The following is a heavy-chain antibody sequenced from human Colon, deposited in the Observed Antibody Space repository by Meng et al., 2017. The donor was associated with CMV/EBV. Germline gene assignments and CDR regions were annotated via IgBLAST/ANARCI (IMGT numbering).Heavy chain of an antibody. CDR3: ASADSSTNYYYGMDV. D-gene: IGHD3-22*01. CDR1: GFTVSSNY. CDR2: IYSGGST. J-gene: IGHJ6*02. V-gene: IGHV3-66*02. Sequence: GESLKISCAASGFTVSSNYMSWVRLAPGKGLEWVSVIYSGGSTYYADSVKGRFTISRDNSKNTLYLQMNSLRAEDTAVYYCASADSSTNYYYGMDVWGQGTTVTVSS.